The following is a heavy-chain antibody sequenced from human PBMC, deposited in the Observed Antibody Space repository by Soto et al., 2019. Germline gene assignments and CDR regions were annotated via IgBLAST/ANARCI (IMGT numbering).Heavy chain of an antibody. Sequence: QVQLVQSGAEVKKPGSSVKVSCKASGGTFSSYAISWVRQAPGQGLEWMGGIIPIFGTANYAQKFQGRVTITADEXTXXAYMELSSLRSEDTAVYYGARSAYCGGDCYEYFQHWGQGTLVTVSS. CDR1: GGTFSSYA. J-gene: IGHJ1*01. CDR3: ARSAYCGGDCYEYFQH. CDR2: IIPIFGTA. D-gene: IGHD2-21*02. V-gene: IGHV1-69*12.